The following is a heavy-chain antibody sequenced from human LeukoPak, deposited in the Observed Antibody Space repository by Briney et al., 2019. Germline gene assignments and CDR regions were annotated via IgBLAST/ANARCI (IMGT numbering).Heavy chain of an antibody. CDR3: ARDLGPGRAFWFDP. Sequence: TSQTLSLTCAISGDSISTISGGWNWIRQSPSRGLEWLGRTYYRSRWYTDYSVSVESRITIAPDSSKNQFSLQVKSVTPEDTAVYFCARDLGPGRAFWFDPWGQGVLVTVSS. D-gene: IGHD3-10*01. CDR2: TYYRSRWYT. J-gene: IGHJ5*02. CDR1: GDSISTISGG. V-gene: IGHV6-1*01.